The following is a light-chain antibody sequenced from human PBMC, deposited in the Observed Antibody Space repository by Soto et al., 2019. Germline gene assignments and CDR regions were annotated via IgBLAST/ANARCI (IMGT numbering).Light chain of an antibody. CDR2: DAS. CDR1: QSVTNY. Sequence: PGDRATLSCRASQSVTNYLAWYQEKPGQAPRLLIYDASTRATDIPARFSGTGSGTDFTLTINSLEPEDFAVYYCQHRRNWPITFGQGTRLEI. CDR3: QHRRNWPIT. J-gene: IGKJ5*01. V-gene: IGKV3-11*01.